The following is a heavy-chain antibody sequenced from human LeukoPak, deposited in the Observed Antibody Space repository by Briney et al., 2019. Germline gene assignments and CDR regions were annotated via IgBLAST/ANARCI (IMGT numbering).Heavy chain of an antibody. Sequence: SETLSLTCTVSGGSISSYYWSWIRQPPGKGLEWIGYIYYSGSTNYNPSLKSRVTISVDTSKNQFSLKLSSVTAADTAVYYCARWHPRGYFDYWGQGTLVTVSS. V-gene: IGHV4-59*01. D-gene: IGHD3-16*01. CDR1: GGSISSYY. CDR2: IYYSGST. J-gene: IGHJ4*02. CDR3: ARWHPRGYFDY.